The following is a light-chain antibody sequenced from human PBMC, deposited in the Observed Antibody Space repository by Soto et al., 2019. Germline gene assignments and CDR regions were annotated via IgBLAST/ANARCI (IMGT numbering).Light chain of an antibody. J-gene: IGLJ1*01. CDR1: SSDVGAYNF. CDR3: SSYPTSAPYV. CDR2: EVT. V-gene: IGLV2-14*01. Sequence: QSVLTQPASVSGSPGQSITISCTGTSSDVGAYNFVSWYQHHPGRAPKVIIYEVTIRPSGVSNRFSGSKSGNTASLTISGLQAEDEAHYYCSSYPTSAPYVFGSGTKGTVL.